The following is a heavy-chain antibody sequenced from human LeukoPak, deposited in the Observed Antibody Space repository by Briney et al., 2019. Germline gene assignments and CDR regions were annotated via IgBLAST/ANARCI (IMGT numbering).Heavy chain of an antibody. Sequence: ASVKVSCKTSGYTFTASYIYWVRQAPGQGLEWMGRINPNSGDTDYAQKFQGRVTMTRDTSINTAYVEVRRLTSDDTADYYCARSAEDCANGVCFTTHYMDVWGKGTTVTVFS. CDR3: ARSAEDCANGVCFTTHYMDV. D-gene: IGHD2-8*01. V-gene: IGHV1-2*02. CDR2: INPNSGDT. J-gene: IGHJ6*04. CDR1: GYTFTASY.